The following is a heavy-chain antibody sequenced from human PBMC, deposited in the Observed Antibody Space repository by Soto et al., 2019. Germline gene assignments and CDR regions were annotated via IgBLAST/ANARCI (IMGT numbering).Heavy chain of an antibody. V-gene: IGHV4-30-2*01. CDR3: ARVSGYSYGRYFDY. J-gene: IGHJ4*02. CDR2: IYHSGST. D-gene: IGHD5-18*01. Sequence: SETLSLTCAVSGGSISSGGYSWSWIRQPPGKGLEWIGYIYHSGSTYYNPSLKSRATISVDRSKNQFSLKLSSVTAADTAVYYCARVSGYSYGRYFDYWGQGTLVTVSS. CDR1: GGSISSGGYS.